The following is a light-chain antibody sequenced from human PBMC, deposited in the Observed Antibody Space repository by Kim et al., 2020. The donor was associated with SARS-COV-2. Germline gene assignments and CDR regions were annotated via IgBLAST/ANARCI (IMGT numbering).Light chain of an antibody. V-gene: IGLV1-47*01. CDR3: AAWDDSLSGLYV. CDR1: SSNIGSNY. Sequence: RVTISCSGSSSNIGSNYGYWYQQLPGTAPKLLIYRNNQRPSGVPDRFSGSKSGTSASLAISGLRSEDEADYYCAAWDDSLSGLYVFGTGTKVTVL. CDR2: RNN. J-gene: IGLJ1*01.